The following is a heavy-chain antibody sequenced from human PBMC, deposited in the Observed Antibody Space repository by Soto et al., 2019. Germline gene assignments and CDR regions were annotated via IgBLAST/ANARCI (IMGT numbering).Heavy chain of an antibody. CDR3: ASLRPDFWSGDVDAFDI. Sequence: SETLSLTCTVSGGSISSYDWSWIRQPPGKGLEWIGYIYYSGSTNYNPSLKSRVTISVDTSKNQFSLKLSSVTAADTAVYYCASLRPDFWSGDVDAFDIWGQGTMVTVSS. CDR2: IYYSGST. V-gene: IGHV4-59*01. J-gene: IGHJ3*02. CDR1: GGSISSYD. D-gene: IGHD3-3*01.